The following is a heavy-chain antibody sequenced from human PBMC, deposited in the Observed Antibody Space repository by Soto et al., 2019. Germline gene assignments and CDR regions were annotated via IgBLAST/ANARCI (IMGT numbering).Heavy chain of an antibody. Sequence: ASVKVSCKVSGYTLTELSMHWVRQAPGKGLEWMGGFDPEDGETIYAQKFQGRVTMTEDTSTDTAYMELSSLRSEDTAVYYCATVEYHNGDYDILTGSNDYWGQGTLGTVS. D-gene: IGHD3-9*01. V-gene: IGHV1-24*01. J-gene: IGHJ4*02. CDR2: FDPEDGET. CDR3: ATVEYHNGDYDILTGSNDY. CDR1: GYTLTELS.